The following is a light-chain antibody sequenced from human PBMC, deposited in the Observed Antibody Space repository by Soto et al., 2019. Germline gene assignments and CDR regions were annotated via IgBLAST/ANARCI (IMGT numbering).Light chain of an antibody. CDR2: DNS. V-gene: IGLV1-40*01. Sequence: QSALTQPPSVSGAPGQRVTISCSGSSSNIGTGYDVHWYQQFPGRAPKLLIYDNSNRPSGVPDRFSGSKSGTSASLAITGLQAEDEADYYCQSYDSSLSGWVFGGGTKVTVL. J-gene: IGLJ3*02. CDR1: SSNIGTGYD. CDR3: QSYDSSLSGWV.